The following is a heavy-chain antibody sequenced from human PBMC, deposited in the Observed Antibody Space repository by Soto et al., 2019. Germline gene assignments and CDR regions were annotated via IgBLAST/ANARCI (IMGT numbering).Heavy chain of an antibody. Sequence: EVQLLESGGGLVQPGGSLRLSCAASGFTFINYAMIWVRQAPGKGLEWVSTISGGGDGTYYADSVKGHFTISRDNSKNSLYLQMNSVRAEDTAIYYCAKKGLGSLKTFCSNSDCHYAFDLWGQGTVVTVSS. CDR3: AKKGLGSLKTFCSNSDCHYAFDL. CDR2: ISGGGDGT. V-gene: IGHV3-23*01. CDR1: GFTFINYA. J-gene: IGHJ3*01. D-gene: IGHD2-8*01.